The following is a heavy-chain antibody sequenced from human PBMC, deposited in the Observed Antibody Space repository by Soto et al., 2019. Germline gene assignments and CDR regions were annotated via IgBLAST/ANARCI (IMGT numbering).Heavy chain of an antibody. CDR2: INHSGST. D-gene: IGHD6-6*01. CDR3: ARGRGAARPRYYYYYGMDV. CDR1: GGSFSGYY. J-gene: IGHJ6*02. V-gene: IGHV4-34*01. Sequence: QVQLQQWGAGLLKPSETLSLTCAVYGGSFSGYYWSWIRQPPGKGLEWIGEINHSGSTNYNPSLKSRVTISVDTFKNQFSMKLSSVTEADKAVYYCARGRGAARPRYYYYYGMDVWGQGTTVTVSS.